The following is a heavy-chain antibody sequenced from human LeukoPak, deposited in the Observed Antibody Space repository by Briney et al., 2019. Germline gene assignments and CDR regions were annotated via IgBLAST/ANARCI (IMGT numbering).Heavy chain of an antibody. D-gene: IGHD3-22*01. CDR1: GYTFTSYG. Sequence: ASVKVSCKASGYTFTSYGISWVRQAPGQGLEWMGWISAYNGNTNYAQKLQGRVTITTDTSTSTAYMELRSLRSDDTAVYYCARVPVDSSGYYYYFDYWGQGTLVTVSS. V-gene: IGHV1-18*01. CDR2: ISAYNGNT. J-gene: IGHJ4*02. CDR3: ARVPVDSSGYYYYFDY.